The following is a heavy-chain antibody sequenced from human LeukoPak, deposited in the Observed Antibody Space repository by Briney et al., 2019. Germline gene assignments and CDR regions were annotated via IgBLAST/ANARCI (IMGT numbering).Heavy chain of an antibody. CDR1: GGSISGYY. J-gene: IGHJ5*02. CDR2: MDTSGHT. V-gene: IGHV4-4*07. CDR3: ARHWSHSVAQFGRSYWFDP. Sequence: KPSEPLSLTCIVSGGSISGYYWSWIRQPAGKGLEWIGHMDTSGHTNYNSSLMSRVTMSVDTSKNQFSLRLTSVTAADTAVYYCARHWSHSVAQFGRSYWFDPWGQGTLVTVSS. D-gene: IGHD2-15*01.